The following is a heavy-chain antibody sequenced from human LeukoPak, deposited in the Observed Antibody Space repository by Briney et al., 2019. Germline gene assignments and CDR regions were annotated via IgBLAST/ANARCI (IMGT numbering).Heavy chain of an antibody. CDR1: GFTFSSYA. J-gene: IGHJ3*02. Sequence: PGGSLRLSCAASGFTFSSYAMSWVGQAPGKGLEWVSAISGSGGSTYYADSVKGRFTISRDNPKNTLYLQMNSLRAEDTAVYYCAKDPGEYSSGWYDAFDIWGQGTMVTVSS. CDR2: ISGSGGST. V-gene: IGHV3-23*01. D-gene: IGHD6-13*01. CDR3: AKDPGEYSSGWYDAFDI.